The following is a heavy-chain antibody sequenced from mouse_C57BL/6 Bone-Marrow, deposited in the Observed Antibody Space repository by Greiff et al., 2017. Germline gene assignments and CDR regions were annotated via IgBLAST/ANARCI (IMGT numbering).Heavy chain of an antibody. CDR1: GYTFTSYW. D-gene: IGHD2-4*01. V-gene: IGHV1-69*01. CDR2: IDPSDSYT. CDR3: AREGLRLHFDY. Sequence: QVQLQQPGAELVMPGASVKLSCKASGYTFTSYWMHWVKQRPGQGLEWIGEIDPSDSYTNYNQKFKGKSTLTVDKSSSTAYMQLSSLTSEDSAVYYCAREGLRLHFDYWGQGTTLTVSS. J-gene: IGHJ2*01.